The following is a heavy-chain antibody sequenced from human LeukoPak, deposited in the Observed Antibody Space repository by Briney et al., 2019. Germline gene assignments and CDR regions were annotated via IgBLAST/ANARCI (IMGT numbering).Heavy chain of an antibody. Sequence: GESLKISCKGSGYSFTSYWIGWVRQMPGKGLDWMGIIYPVDSNTRYSPSFQGLVTISADKAISTAYLQLSSLKASDTAMYYCARRRAVAGTYYFDYWGQGTLVTVSS. CDR3: ARRRAVAGTYYFDY. D-gene: IGHD6-19*01. J-gene: IGHJ4*02. V-gene: IGHV5-51*01. CDR2: IYPVDSNT. CDR1: GYSFTSYW.